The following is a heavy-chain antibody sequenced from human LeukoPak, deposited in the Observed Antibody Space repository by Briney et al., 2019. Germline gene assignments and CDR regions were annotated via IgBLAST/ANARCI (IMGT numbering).Heavy chain of an antibody. Sequence: KPSETLSLTCTVSGGSISSYYWSWIRQPPGKGLEWIGYIYYSGSTNYNPSLKSRVTISVDTSKNQFSLKLSSVTAADTAVYYCARAGYFDWAGRDYFDYWGQGTLVTVSS. CDR2: IYYSGST. CDR3: ARAGYFDWAGRDYFDY. V-gene: IGHV4-59*12. D-gene: IGHD3-9*01. J-gene: IGHJ4*02. CDR1: GGSISSYY.